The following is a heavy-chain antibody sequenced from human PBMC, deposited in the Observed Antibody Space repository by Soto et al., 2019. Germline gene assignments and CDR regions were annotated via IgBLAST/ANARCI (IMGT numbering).Heavy chain of an antibody. CDR3: ATIGDVTFHY. J-gene: IGHJ4*02. D-gene: IGHD4-4*01. Sequence: EVQLVESGGGLVQPGGSLRLSCTTSGLAFSTYWMAWVRQAPGKGLEWVGNTKPDETETYYADSVEGRLTISRDNAKSSLYLQMDSLRVEDTAVYYCATIGDVTFHYWGQGTPVTVSS. V-gene: IGHV3-7*02. CDR2: TKPDETET. CDR1: GLAFSTYW.